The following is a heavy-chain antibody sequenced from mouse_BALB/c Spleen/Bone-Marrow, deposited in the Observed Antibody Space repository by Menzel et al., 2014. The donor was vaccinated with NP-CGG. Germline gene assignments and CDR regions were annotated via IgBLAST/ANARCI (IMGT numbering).Heavy chain of an antibody. Sequence: EVMLVESGGGLVQPGGSRKLSCAASGFTFSSFGMHWVRQAPERGLEWVAYISSGSSTIFYADTAKSRFTISRDNPKNTLFLQMTSLRSEDTAMYYCARGGNWEDFDYWGQGTTLTVSS. V-gene: IGHV5-17*02. J-gene: IGHJ2*01. CDR1: GFTFSSFG. CDR3: ARGGNWEDFDY. D-gene: IGHD4-1*01. CDR2: ISSGSSTI.